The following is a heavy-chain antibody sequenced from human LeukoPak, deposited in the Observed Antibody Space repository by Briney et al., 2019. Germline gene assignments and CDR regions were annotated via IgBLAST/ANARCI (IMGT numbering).Heavy chain of an antibody. CDR2: ISSSSYI. J-gene: IGHJ6*02. CDR3: AKIGVIAAAGTFYYYYGMDV. CDR1: GFTFSSYS. V-gene: IGHV3-21*01. D-gene: IGHD6-13*01. Sequence: GGSLRLSCAASGFTFSSYSMNWVRQAPGKGLEWVSSISSSSYIYYADSVKGRFTISRDNAKNSLYLQMNSLRAEDTAVYYCAKIGVIAAAGTFYYYYGMDVWGQGTTVTVSS.